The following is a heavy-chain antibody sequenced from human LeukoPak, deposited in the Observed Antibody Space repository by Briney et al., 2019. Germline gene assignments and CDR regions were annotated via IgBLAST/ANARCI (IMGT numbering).Heavy chain of an antibody. D-gene: IGHD3-10*01. Sequence: SVKVSCKASGGTFSSCAISWVRQAPGQGLEWMGGIIPIFGTANYAQKFQGRVTITADESTSTAYMELSSLRSEDTAVYYCANQDGSGPKPYYYYGMDVWGQGTTVTVSS. CDR1: GGTFSSCA. J-gene: IGHJ6*02. CDR2: IIPIFGTA. CDR3: ANQDGSGPKPYYYYGMDV. V-gene: IGHV1-69*01.